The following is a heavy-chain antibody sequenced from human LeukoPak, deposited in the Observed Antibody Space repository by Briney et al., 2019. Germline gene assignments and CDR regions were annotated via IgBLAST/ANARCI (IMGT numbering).Heavy chain of an antibody. V-gene: IGHV3-23*01. CDR1: GFTFSSYG. D-gene: IGHD2-2*01. CDR3: AKGRGSTSIYEY. J-gene: IGHJ4*02. Sequence: PGGSLRPSCAASGFTFSSYGMSWVRQAPGKGLEWVSFISGSGGSTYYADSVKGRFTMSRDTSKNTLYLEMNSLRDDDTAAYYCAKGRGSTSIYEYWGQGTLVTVSS. CDR2: ISGSGGST.